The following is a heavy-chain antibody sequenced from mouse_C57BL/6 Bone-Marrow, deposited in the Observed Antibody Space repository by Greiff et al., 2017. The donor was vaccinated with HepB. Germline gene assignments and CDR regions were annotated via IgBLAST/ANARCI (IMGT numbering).Heavy chain of an antibody. V-gene: IGHV5-4*01. CDR2: ISDGGSYT. J-gene: IGHJ4*01. Sequence: EVMLVESGGGLVKPGGSLKLSCAASGFTFSSYAMSWVRQTPEKRLEWVATISDGGSYTYYPDNVKGRFTISRDNAKNNLYLQMSHLKSEDTAMYYCARDYYDGSTYYYAMDYWGQGTSVTVSS. CDR1: GFTFSSYA. CDR3: ARDYYDGSTYYYAMDY. D-gene: IGHD1-1*01.